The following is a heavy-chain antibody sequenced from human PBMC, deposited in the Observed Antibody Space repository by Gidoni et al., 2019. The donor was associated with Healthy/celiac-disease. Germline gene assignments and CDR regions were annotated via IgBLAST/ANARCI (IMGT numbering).Heavy chain of an antibody. Sequence: QVQLQQWGAGLLKPSETLSLTCAVYGGSFSGYYWSWIRQPPGKGLEWIGEINHSGSTNYNPSLKSRVTISVDTSKNQFSLKLSSVTAADTAVYYCASGGGSGWGFYWGQGTLVTVSS. CDR1: GGSFSGYY. J-gene: IGHJ4*02. CDR3: ASGGGSGWGFY. D-gene: IGHD6-19*01. V-gene: IGHV4-34*01. CDR2: INHSGST.